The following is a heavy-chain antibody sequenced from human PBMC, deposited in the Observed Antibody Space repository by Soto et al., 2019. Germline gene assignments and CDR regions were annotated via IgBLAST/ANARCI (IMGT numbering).Heavy chain of an antibody. CDR1: GFTFSSYG. Sequence: PGGSLRLSCAASGFTFSSYGMHWVRQAPGKGLEWLAVIWYDGSNKYYADSVKGRFTISRDNSKNTLYLQMNSLRAEDTAVYYWARDLTAGGNTPFDDWGHGTLITCSS. D-gene: IGHD2-15*01. J-gene: IGHJ4*01. CDR2: IWYDGSNK. CDR3: ARDLTAGGNTPFDD. V-gene: IGHV3-33*01.